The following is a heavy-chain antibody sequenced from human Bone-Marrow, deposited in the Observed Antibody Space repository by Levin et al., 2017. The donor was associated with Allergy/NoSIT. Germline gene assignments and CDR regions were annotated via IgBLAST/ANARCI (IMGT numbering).Heavy chain of an antibody. V-gene: IGHV4-59*01. CDR1: GGSISSYY. CDR2: IYYSGST. D-gene: IGHD3-3*01. CDR3: ARGRRYYDFWSGYFGGFGYYYYYMDV. Sequence: SETLSLTCTVSGGSISSYYWSWIRQPPGKGLEWIGYIYYSGSTNYNPSLKSRVTISVDTSKNQFSLKLSSVTAADTAVYYCARGRRYYDFWSGYFGGFGYYYYYMDVWGKGTTVTVSS. J-gene: IGHJ6*03.